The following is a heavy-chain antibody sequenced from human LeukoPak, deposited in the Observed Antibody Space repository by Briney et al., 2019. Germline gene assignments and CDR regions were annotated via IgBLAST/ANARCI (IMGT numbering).Heavy chain of an antibody. V-gene: IGHV4-34*01. CDR2: INHSGST. D-gene: IGHD4-11*01. J-gene: IGHJ6*02. Sequence: SETLSLTCAVYGGSFSGYYWSWIRQPPGKGLEWIGEINHSGSTNSNPSLKSRVTISVDPSKNQFSLKLSSVTAADTAVYYCARWNTVTTSGMDVWGQGTTVTVSS. CDR1: GGSFSGYY. CDR3: ARWNTVTTSGMDV.